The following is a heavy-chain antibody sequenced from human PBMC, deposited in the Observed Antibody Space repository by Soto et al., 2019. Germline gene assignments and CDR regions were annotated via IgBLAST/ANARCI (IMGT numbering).Heavy chain of an antibody. CDR1: GFTFSSYW. J-gene: IGHJ6*02. Sequence: EVQLVESGGGLVQPGGSLRLSCAASGFTFSSYWMHWVHQIPGKGLEWVSRVNSDGSSTYYADPVKGRFTISRDNAWNTMYLQMNRLRAEDTALYYCARGLKNYYGMDVWGQGTTVTVSS. V-gene: IGHV3-74*01. CDR3: ARGLKNYYGMDV. CDR2: VNSDGSST.